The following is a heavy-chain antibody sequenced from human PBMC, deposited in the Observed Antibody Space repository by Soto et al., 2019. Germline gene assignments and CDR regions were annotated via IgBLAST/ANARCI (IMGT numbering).Heavy chain of an antibody. CDR1: GGTFSSYA. CDR2: IIPIFGTA. D-gene: IGHD3-3*01. V-gene: IGHV1-69*13. Sequence: SVKVSCKASGGTFSSYAISWVRQAPGQGLEWMGGIIPIFGTANYAQKFQGRVTITADESTSTAYMELSSLRSEDTAVYYCARDRHDFGSIFGVVNYYYYGMDVWGQGTTVTVSS. CDR3: ARDRHDFGSIFGVVNYYYYGMDV. J-gene: IGHJ6*02.